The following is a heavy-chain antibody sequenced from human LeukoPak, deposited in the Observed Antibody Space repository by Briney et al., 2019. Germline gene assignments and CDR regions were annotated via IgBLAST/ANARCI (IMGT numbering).Heavy chain of an antibody. CDR3: ANPARDFADSGAITW. J-gene: IGHJ4*02. CDR1: GGSICSSGYY. V-gene: IGHV4-39*07. D-gene: IGHD4-17*01. CDR2: VYYTGST. Sequence: PSETLSLTCTVSGGSICSSGYYWGWIRQPPGKGLEWVGSVYYTGSTFYNPSLKSRVTISADTSKNQFSLKLTSVTAADTAVYYCANPARDFADSGAITWWGQGTLVTVSS.